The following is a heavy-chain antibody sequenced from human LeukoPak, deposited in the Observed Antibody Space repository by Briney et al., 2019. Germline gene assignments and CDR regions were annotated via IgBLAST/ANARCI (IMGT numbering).Heavy chain of an antibody. V-gene: IGHV4-61*08. Sequence: PSETLSLTCTVSGVSVGSGDYFWSWIRQPPGKGLEWIGEINHSGSTNYNPSLKSRVTISVDTSKNQFSLKLSSVTAADTAVYYCARGASRSSPFDYWGQGTLVTVSS. CDR2: INHSGST. CDR1: GVSVGSGDYF. CDR3: ARGASRSSPFDY. J-gene: IGHJ4*02. D-gene: IGHD6-6*01.